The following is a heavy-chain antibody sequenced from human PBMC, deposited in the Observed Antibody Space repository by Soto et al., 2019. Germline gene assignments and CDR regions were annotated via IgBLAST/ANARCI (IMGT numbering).Heavy chain of an antibody. V-gene: IGHV3-33*01. J-gene: IGHJ6*03. D-gene: IGHD7-27*01. CDR2: IWYDGSNK. Sequence: GGSLRLSCAASGFTFSSYGMHWVRQAPGKGLEWVAVIWYDGSNKYYADSVKGRFTISRDNSKNTLYLQMNSLRAEDTAVYYCARENWDHQGVSYYYYYMDVWGKGTTVTVSS. CDR3: ARENWDHQGVSYYYYYMDV. CDR1: GFTFSSYG.